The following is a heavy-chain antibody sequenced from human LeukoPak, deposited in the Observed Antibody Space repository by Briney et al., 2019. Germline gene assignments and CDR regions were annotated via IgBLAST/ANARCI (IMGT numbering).Heavy chain of an antibody. Sequence: SETLSLTCTVSGGSISSGDYYWSWIRQPPGKGLGWIGYIYYSGSTYYNPSLKSRVTISVDTSKNQFSLKLSSVTAADTAVYYCARAGSGSRKRETDYWGQGTLVTVSS. J-gene: IGHJ4*02. V-gene: IGHV4-30-4*01. D-gene: IGHD6-19*01. CDR3: ARAGSGSRKRETDY. CDR2: IYYSGST. CDR1: GGSISSGDYY.